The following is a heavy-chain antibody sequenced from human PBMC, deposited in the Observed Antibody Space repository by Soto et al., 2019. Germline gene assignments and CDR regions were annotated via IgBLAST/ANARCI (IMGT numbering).Heavy chain of an antibody. V-gene: IGHV1-69*13. D-gene: IGHD2-2*01. Sequence: SVKVSCKASGYTFSDYYIHWVRQAPGQGLEWMGGIIPIFGTANYAQKFQGRVTITADESTSTAYMELSSLRSEDTAVYYRARGRIVVVPAAQNYYGMDVWGQGTTVTVSS. CDR2: IIPIFGTA. CDR1: GYTFSDYY. J-gene: IGHJ6*02. CDR3: ARGRIVVVPAAQNYYGMDV.